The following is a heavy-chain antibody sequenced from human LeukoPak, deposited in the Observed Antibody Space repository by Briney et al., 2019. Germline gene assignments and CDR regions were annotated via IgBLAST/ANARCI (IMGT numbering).Heavy chain of an antibody. Sequence: SETLSLTCTVSGYSISSGYYWGLLRQPPGKRLEWIGIIYHSGNTYYNPSLKSRVTILVDTSKNQFSLKLNSLTAEDTAVYYFARDPNAPSNYVDHWGQGTLVTVSS. CDR2: IYHSGNT. V-gene: IGHV4-38-2*02. CDR3: ARDPNAPSNYVDH. CDR1: GYSISSGYY. D-gene: IGHD2-8*01. J-gene: IGHJ4*02.